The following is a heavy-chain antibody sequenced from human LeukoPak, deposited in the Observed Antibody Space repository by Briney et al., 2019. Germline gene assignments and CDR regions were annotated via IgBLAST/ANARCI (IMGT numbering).Heavy chain of an antibody. CDR1: GFTFSSYA. CDR2: ISGSGGST. D-gene: IGHD3-10*01. Sequence: GGSLRLSCAASGFTFSSYAMSWVRQAPGKGLEWVSAISGSGGSTYYADSVKGRFTISRDNSKNTLYLQMNSLRAEDTAVYYCARVAVVRGVTPHFDYWGQGTLVTVSS. J-gene: IGHJ4*02. CDR3: ARVAVVRGVTPHFDY. V-gene: IGHV3-23*01.